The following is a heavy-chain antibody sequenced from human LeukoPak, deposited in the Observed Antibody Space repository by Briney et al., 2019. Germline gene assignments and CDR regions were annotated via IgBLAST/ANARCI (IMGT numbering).Heavy chain of an antibody. D-gene: IGHD2-2*01. Sequence: PSETLSLTCTVSGGSISSYYWSWIRQPPGKGLEWIGYIYYSGSTNYNPSLKSRVTISVDTSKNQFSLKLSSVTAADTAVYYCARGGDIVVENWFDPWGQGTLVTVSS. CDR1: GGSISSYY. V-gene: IGHV4-59*01. J-gene: IGHJ5*02. CDR2: IYYSGST. CDR3: ARGGDIVVENWFDP.